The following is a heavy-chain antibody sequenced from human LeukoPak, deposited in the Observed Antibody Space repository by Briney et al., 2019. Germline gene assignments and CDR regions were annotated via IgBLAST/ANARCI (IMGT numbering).Heavy chain of an antibody. CDR1: GFTFSSYD. V-gene: IGHV3-13*01. CDR2: TGTAGDT. D-gene: IGHD2-8*01. Sequence: PGGSLRLSCAASGFTFSSYDMHWVRQATGEGLEWVSATGTAGDTYYPGSVKGRFTISRENAKNSLYLQMNSLRAGDTAVYYCARGHAKWSMDYWGQGTLVTVSS. CDR3: ARGHAKWSMDY. J-gene: IGHJ4*02.